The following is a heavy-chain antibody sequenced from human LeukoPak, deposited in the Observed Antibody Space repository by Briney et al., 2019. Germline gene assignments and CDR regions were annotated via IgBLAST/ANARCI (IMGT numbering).Heavy chain of an antibody. CDR1: GFTFSDHY. CDR2: TRNKANSYTT. J-gene: IGHJ5*02. D-gene: IGHD3-10*01. V-gene: IGHV3-72*01. Sequence: GGSLRLSCAASGFTFSDHYMDWVRQAPGKGLEWVGRTRNKANSYTTEYAASVKGRFTISRDDSKNSLYLQMNSLKTEDTAVYYCASLYGSGKRWVDPWGQGTLVTVSS. CDR3: ASLYGSGKRWVDP.